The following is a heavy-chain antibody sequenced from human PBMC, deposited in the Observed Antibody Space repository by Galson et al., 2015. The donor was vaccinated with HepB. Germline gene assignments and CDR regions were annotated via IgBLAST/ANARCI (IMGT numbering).Heavy chain of an antibody. CDR3: ARVLPGDSSGYYYVADYYYYGMDV. D-gene: IGHD3-22*01. J-gene: IGHJ6*02. CDR1: GFTFSSYW. Sequence: SLRLSCAASGFTFSSYWMHWVRHAPGKGLVWVSRINSDGSSTSYADSVKGRFTISRDNAKNTLYLQMNSLRAEDTAVYYCARVLPGDSSGYYYVADYYYYGMDVWGQGTTVTVSS. V-gene: IGHV3-74*01. CDR2: INSDGSST.